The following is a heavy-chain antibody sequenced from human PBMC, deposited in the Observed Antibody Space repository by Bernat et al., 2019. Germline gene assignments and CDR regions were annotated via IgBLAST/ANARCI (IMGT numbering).Heavy chain of an antibody. V-gene: IGHV3-66*01. CDR1: GFTVSSNY. J-gene: IGHJ4*02. CDR3: QRVWLSVFSTETDY. D-gene: IGHD5-12*01. Sequence: EVQLVESGGGLVQPGGSLRLSCAASGFTVSSNYMSWVRQAPGKGLEWVSVIYSGGSTYYADSVKGRFTISRDNSKNTLYLQMNSLRAEDTAVYYCQRVWLSVFSTETDYWGQGTLVTVSS. CDR2: IYSGGST.